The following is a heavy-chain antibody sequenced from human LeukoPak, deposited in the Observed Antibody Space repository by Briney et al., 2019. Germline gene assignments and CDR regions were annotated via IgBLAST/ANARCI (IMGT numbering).Heavy chain of an antibody. V-gene: IGHV3-23*01. J-gene: IGHJ6*02. CDR3: AQISCPGVSCPSYYYGMGV. CDR2: ISGNGYNT. D-gene: IGHD2-8*02. CDR1: GFTFSNYA. Sequence: PGGSPRLSCAASGFTFSNYAMVWVRQAPGKGLEAVSSISGNGYNTYYSDSVKGRFTISRDNPKNTLFLQMNSLRAEDTALYYCAQISCPGVSCPSYYYGMGVWGQGTTVTVSS.